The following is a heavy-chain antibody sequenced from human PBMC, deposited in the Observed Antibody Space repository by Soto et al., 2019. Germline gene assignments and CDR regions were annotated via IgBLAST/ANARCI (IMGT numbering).Heavy chain of an antibody. CDR3: ARGVQDFWSGYYLYYYYGMDV. J-gene: IGHJ6*02. CDR1: GGSISSYY. CDR2: IYYSGST. Sequence: SETLSLTCTVSGGSISSYYWSWIRQPPGKGLEWIGYIYYSGSTNYNPSLKSRVTISVDTSKNQFSLKLSSVTAADTAVYYCARGVQDFWSGYYLYYYYGMDVWGQGTTVTVSS. V-gene: IGHV4-59*01. D-gene: IGHD3-3*01.